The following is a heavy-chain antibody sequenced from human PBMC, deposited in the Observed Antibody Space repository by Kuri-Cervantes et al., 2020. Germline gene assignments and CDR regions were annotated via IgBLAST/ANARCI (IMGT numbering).Heavy chain of an antibody. CDR1: GDSVSSNSAT. Sequence: SQTLSLTCAISGDSVSSNSATWNWIRQSPSRGLEWLGRTYYRSKWCNDYAVSVKSRITLNPYTSKNQFSLQLNSVTPEDTAVYYCARVGVGLYGMDVWGQGTTVTVSS. V-gene: IGHV6-1*01. CDR2: TYYRSKWCN. J-gene: IGHJ6*02. CDR3: ARVGVGLYGMDV. D-gene: IGHD3-3*01.